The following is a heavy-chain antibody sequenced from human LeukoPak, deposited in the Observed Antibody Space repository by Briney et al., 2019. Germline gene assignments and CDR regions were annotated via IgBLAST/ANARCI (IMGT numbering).Heavy chain of an antibody. D-gene: IGHD3-9*01. CDR2: ISGSGETT. CDR1: GFTFSSYA. J-gene: IGHJ4*02. V-gene: IGHV3-23*01. Sequence: GGSLRLSCAASGFTFSSYAMSWVRQAPGKGLEWVSTISGSGETTYYADSVKGRFTISRDNSKNTLYLQMNSLRAEDTAVYYCAREPPEYYDILTGYCSPGFDYWGQGTLVTVSS. CDR3: AREPPEYYDILTGYCSPGFDY.